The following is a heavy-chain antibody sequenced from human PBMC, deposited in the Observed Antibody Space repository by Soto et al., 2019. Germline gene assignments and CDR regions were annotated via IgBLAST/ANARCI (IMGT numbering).Heavy chain of an antibody. CDR1: GGSISSGGYY. Sequence: SETLSLTCTVSGGSISSGGYYWSWIRQHPGKGLEWIGYIYYSGSTYYNPSLKSRVTISVDTSKNQFSLKLSSVTAADTAVYYCARADIVATIAVGFDYWGQGTLVTVSS. CDR3: ARADIVATIAVGFDY. CDR2: IYYSGST. J-gene: IGHJ4*02. V-gene: IGHV4-31*03. D-gene: IGHD5-12*01.